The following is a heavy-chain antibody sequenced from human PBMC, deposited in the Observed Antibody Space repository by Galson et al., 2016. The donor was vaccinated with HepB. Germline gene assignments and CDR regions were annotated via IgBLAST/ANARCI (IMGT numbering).Heavy chain of an antibody. CDR3: ASQMERRGVGAFDI. V-gene: IGHV4-4*02. J-gene: IGHJ3*02. Sequence: LSLTCAVFGGSITRSHWWSWVRQPPGKGLEWIGEIYYTGTTNYNPSLKSRVTLSLDNAKNQFSLQVSSVSAADTAVYYCASQMERRGVGAFDIWGQGTVVIVSS. D-gene: IGHD1-1*01. CDR2: IYYTGTT. CDR1: GGSITRSHW.